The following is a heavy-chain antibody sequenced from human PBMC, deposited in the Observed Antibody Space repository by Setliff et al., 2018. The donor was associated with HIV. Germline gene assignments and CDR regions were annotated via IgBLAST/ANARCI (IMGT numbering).Heavy chain of an antibody. J-gene: IGHJ4*02. CDR3: ARDRGGGCSSTSCYGY. CDR1: GFTFSSYS. V-gene: IGHV3-21*01. D-gene: IGHD2-2*01. CDR2: ISSSSSYI. Sequence: GGSLRLSCAASGFTFSSYSMNWVRQAPGKGLEWVSSISSSSSYIYYADSVKGRFTISRDNAKNSLYLQMNSLRAEDTAVYYCARDRGGGCSSTSCYGYWGQGTLVTVS.